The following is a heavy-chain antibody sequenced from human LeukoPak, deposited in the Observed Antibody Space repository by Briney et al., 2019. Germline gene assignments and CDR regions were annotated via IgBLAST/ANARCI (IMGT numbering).Heavy chain of an antibody. Sequence: ASVKVSCKASGGTFSSYAISWVRQAPGQGLEWMGRIIPILGIANYAQKFQGRVTITADKSTSTAYMELSSLRPEDTAVYYCASMEWDPVTSEKGVDYWGQGTLVTVSS. D-gene: IGHD3-3*01. CDR1: GGTFSSYA. V-gene: IGHV1-69*04. J-gene: IGHJ4*02. CDR2: IIPILGIA. CDR3: ASMEWDPVTSEKGVDY.